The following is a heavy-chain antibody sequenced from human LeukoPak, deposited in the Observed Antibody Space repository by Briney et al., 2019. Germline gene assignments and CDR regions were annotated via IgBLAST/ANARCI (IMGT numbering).Heavy chain of an antibody. CDR2: INPNSGGT. CDR1: GYTFTGYY. J-gene: IGHJ6*03. D-gene: IGHD2-8*01. Sequence: GASVKVSCKASGYTFTGYYMHWVRQAPGQGLEWMGWINPNSGGTNYAQKFQGRVTMTRDTSISTAYMELSRLRSDDTAVYYCAKVRSFSCTNGVCYRWFSMDVWGKGTTVTVSS. V-gene: IGHV1-2*02. CDR3: AKVRSFSCTNGVCYRWFSMDV.